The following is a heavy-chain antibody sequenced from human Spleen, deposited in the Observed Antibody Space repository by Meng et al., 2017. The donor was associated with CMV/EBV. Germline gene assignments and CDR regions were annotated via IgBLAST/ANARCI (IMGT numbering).Heavy chain of an antibody. D-gene: IGHD2-2*01. CDR1: GFTVSSKY. Sequence: GGSLRLSCAASGFTVSSKYMSWVRQAPGKGLEWVSVLYTGGNTYYADSVKGRFTISRDNSKNTLYLQMNSLRAEDTAVYYCASLSIVVVPAAKNWFDPWGQGTLVTVSS. J-gene: IGHJ5*02. CDR2: LYTGGNT. V-gene: IGHV3-53*01. CDR3: ASLSIVVVPAAKNWFDP.